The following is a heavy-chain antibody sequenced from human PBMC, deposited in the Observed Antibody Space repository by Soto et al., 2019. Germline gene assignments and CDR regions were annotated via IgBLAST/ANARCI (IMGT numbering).Heavy chain of an antibody. CDR3: ARTHPRITGTTCPFFDY. J-gene: IGHJ4*02. Sequence: GGPLRLSCAASGFTFSSYSMNWVRQAPGKGLEWVSSISSSGSTIYYADSAKGRFTISRDNAKNSLYLQMNSLRAEDTAVYYCARTHPRITGTTCPFFDYWGQGTLVTVSS. V-gene: IGHV3-21*04. CDR1: GFTFSSYS. D-gene: IGHD1-20*01. CDR2: ISSSGSTI.